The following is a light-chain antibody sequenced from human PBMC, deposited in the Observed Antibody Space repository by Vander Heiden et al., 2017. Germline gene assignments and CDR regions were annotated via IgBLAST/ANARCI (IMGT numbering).Light chain of an antibody. V-gene: IGLV1-51*01. CDR2: DNN. CDR3: GTWDSSLSAGYV. CDR1: SSNIGNNY. Sequence: QSVLTQPPSVSAAPGQKVTISCSGSSSNIGNNYVSWYQQLPGTATKLLIYDNNKRPAGSPDRFSGSKSGTSATLGITGLQTGDEADYYCGTWDSSLSAGYVFGTGTKVTVL. J-gene: IGLJ1*01.